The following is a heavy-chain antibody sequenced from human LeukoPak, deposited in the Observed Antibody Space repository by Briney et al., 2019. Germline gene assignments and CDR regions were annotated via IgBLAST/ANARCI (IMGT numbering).Heavy chain of an antibody. J-gene: IGHJ4*02. CDR2: INPNSGGT. CDR3: ARDLPHDSSGYRHDY. CDR1: GYTFTGYY. V-gene: IGHV1-2*06. Sequence: GASVKVSCKASGYTFTGYYMHWVRQAPGQGLEWMGRINPNSGGTNYAQKFQGRVTMTRDTSISTAYMELSRLRSEDTAVYYCARDLPHDSSGYRHDYWGQGTLVTVSS. D-gene: IGHD3-22*01.